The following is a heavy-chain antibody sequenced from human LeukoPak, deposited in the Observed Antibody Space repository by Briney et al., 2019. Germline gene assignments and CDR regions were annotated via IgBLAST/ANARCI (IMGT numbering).Heavy chain of an antibody. CDR3: ASLYYDILTGPQDDAFDI. J-gene: IGHJ3*02. CDR1: GGSFSGYY. CDR2: INHSGST. V-gene: IGHV4-34*01. D-gene: IGHD3-9*01. Sequence: SETLSLTCAVYGGSFSGYYWSWIRQPPGKGLEWIGEINHSGSTNYNPSLKSRVTISVDTSKNQFSLKLSSVTAADTAVYYCASLYYDILTGPQDDAFDIWGQGTMVTVSS.